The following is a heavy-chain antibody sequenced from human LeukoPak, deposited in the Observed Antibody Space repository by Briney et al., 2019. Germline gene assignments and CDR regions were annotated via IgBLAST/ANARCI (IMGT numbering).Heavy chain of an antibody. J-gene: IGHJ4*02. D-gene: IGHD6-19*01. Sequence: PGGSLRLSCAASGFTFSSYAMHWVRQAPGKGLEWVAVISYDGSNKYYADSVKGRFTISRDNSKNTLYLQMNSLRAEDTAVYYCARVSQWLVRILDYWGQGTLVTVSS. CDR1: GFTFSSYA. CDR2: ISYDGSNK. V-gene: IGHV3-30-3*01. CDR3: ARVSQWLVRILDY.